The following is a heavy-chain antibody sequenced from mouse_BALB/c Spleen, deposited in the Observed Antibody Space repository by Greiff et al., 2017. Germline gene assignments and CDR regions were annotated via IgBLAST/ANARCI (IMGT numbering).Heavy chain of an antibody. CDR2: ISTYYGDA. V-gene: IGHV1S137*01. CDR3: ARGGGYLTRAMDY. J-gene: IGHJ4*01. Sequence: VQLQQSGAELVRPGVSVKISCKGSGYTFTDYAMHWVKQSHAKSLEWIGVISTYYGDASYNQKFKGKATMTVDKSSSTAYMELARLTSEDSAIYYCARGGGYLTRAMDYWGQGTSVTVSS. D-gene: IGHD2-2*01. CDR1: GYTFTDYA.